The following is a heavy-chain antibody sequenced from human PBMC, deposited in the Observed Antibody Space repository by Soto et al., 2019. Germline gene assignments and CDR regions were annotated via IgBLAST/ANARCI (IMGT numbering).Heavy chain of an antibody. CDR2: ISYDGSDI. D-gene: IGHD3-10*01. CDR1: GFSFRNYG. CDR3: ATDMSGKVEGSYFAY. V-gene: IGHV3-30*03. J-gene: IGHJ4*02. Sequence: QVQLVESGGGVVQPGRSLRLSCEVSGFSFRNYGMHWARQPPGKGLEWVAIISYDGSDIYYGDSVKGRFIISRDNSKNTLYLQMNSLRAEDTAVYYCATDMSGKVEGSYFAYWGQGTLVTVSS.